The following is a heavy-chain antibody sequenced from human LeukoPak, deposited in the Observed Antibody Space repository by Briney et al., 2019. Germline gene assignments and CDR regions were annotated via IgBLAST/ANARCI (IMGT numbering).Heavy chain of an antibody. CDR1: GGSFSGYY. CDR3: ARGRVAVARVAFDI. D-gene: IGHD6-19*01. CDR2: INHSGST. Sequence: SETLSLTCAVYGGSFSGYYWSWIRQPPGKGLEWIGEINHSGSTNYNPSLKSRVTISVDTSKNQFSLKLSSVTAADTAVYYCARGRVAVARVAFDIWGQGTMVTVSS. J-gene: IGHJ3*02. V-gene: IGHV4-34*01.